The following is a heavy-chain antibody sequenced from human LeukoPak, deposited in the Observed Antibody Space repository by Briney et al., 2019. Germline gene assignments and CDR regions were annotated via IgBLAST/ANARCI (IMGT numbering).Heavy chain of an antibody. CDR1: GTSISNGDYF. CDR3: ASRLAGVLFDH. J-gene: IGHJ4*02. Sequence: SQTLSLTCNVSGTSISNGDYFWSWIRHTPGKGLEWIGYIYHRGNAYYSSSLQGRVSISLDKSNNQFSLNLRSVTAADTAVYYCASRLAGVLFDHWGQGTLVTVSS. D-gene: IGHD2-8*01. CDR2: IYHRGNA. V-gene: IGHV4-30-4*01.